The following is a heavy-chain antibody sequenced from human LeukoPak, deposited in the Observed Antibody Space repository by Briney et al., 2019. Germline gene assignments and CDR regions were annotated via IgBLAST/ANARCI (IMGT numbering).Heavy chain of an antibody. Sequence: SETLSLTCTVSGGSISSYYWSWIRQPPGNGLEWIGRIYTSGSTNYNPSLKSRVTISVDTSKNQISLKLSSVTAADTAVYYCARGSPYYDILTGYYFDYWGQGTLVTVSS. CDR3: ARGSPYYDILTGYYFDY. D-gene: IGHD3-9*01. J-gene: IGHJ4*02. CDR1: GGSISSYY. V-gene: IGHV4-4*08. CDR2: IYTSGST.